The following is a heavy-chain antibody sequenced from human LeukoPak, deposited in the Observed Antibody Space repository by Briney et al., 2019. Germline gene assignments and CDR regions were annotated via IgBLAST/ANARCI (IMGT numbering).Heavy chain of an antibody. J-gene: IGHJ5*02. CDR2: ISAYNGNT. D-gene: IGHD1-20*01. CDR1: GYTFTSYG. CDR3: ARSSYNWNGLPTTGFDR. V-gene: IGHV1-18*01. Sequence: GASVKVSCRASGYTFTSYGISWVRQAPGQGLEWMGWISAYNGNTNYAQKLQGRVTMTTDTSTSTAYMELRSLRSDDTAVYYCARSSYNWNGLPTTGFDRWGQGTLVTVSS.